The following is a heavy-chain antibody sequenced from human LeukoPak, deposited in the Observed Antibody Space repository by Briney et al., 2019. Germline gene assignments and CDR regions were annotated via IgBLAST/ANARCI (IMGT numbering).Heavy chain of an antibody. Sequence: SETLSLTCTVPGGSLSSFSWSWIRQPPGKGLEWIGYIYFSGRTTYNPSLKSRVTISVDTSKNQFSLKLSSVTAADTAVYYCAAYTYCGGDCYSSWFDPWGQGTLVTVSS. CDR2: IYFSGRT. J-gene: IGHJ5*02. D-gene: IGHD2-21*02. CDR1: GGSLSSFS. V-gene: IGHV4-59*01. CDR3: AAYTYCGGDCYSSWFDP.